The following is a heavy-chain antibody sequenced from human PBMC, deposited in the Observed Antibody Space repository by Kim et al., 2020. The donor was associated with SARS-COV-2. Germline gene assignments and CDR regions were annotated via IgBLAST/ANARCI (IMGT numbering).Heavy chain of an antibody. Sequence: ASVKVSCKASGYTFTNYGISWVRQAPGQGLEWMGWIRAYNGNTNYAQKLQGRVTMTTDTSTSTAYMELRSLRSDDTAVYYCAREDALGQLLWFGDGAYYFDYWGQGTLVTVSS. J-gene: IGHJ4*02. V-gene: IGHV1-18*04. CDR3: AREDALGQLLWFGDGAYYFDY. D-gene: IGHD3-10*01. CDR1: GYTFTNYG. CDR2: IRAYNGNT.